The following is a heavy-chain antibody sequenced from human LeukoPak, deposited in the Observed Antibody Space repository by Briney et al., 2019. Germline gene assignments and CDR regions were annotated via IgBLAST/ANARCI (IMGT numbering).Heavy chain of an antibody. D-gene: IGHD3-16*02. J-gene: IGHJ4*02. CDR3: ATARITFGEVIVMPFDY. V-gene: IGHV1-24*01. CDR2: FDPEDGET. Sequence: EASVKVSCKVSGYTLTELSMHWVRQAPGKGLEWMGGFDPEDGETIYAQKFQGRVTMTEDTSTDTAYMELSSLRSEDTAVYYCATARITFGEVIVMPFDYWGQGTLVTVSS. CDR1: GYTLTELS.